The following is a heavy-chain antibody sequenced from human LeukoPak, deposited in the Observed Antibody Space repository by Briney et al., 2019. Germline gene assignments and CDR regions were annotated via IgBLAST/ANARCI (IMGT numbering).Heavy chain of an antibody. CDR1: GYSISSGYY. CDR2: IYHSGST. V-gene: IGHV4-38-2*02. Sequence: SETLTLTCAVSGYSISSGYYWGWIRQPPGKGLEWIGSIYHSGSTYYNPSLKSRVTISVDTSKNQFSLKLSSVTAADTAVYYCARERHGGLDIWGQGTMVTVSS. D-gene: IGHD3-10*01. CDR3: ARERHGGLDI. J-gene: IGHJ3*02.